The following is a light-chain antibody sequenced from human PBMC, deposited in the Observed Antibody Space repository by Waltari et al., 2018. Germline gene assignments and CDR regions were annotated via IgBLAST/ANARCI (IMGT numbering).Light chain of an antibody. J-gene: IGKJ1*01. V-gene: IGKV1-39*01. CDR2: AAS. Sequence: SLSASVGDRVTITCRASQTISRYLNWYQQKPGKAPNLLIYAASSMQSGVPSRFSGSGSGRDFTLIITSLQPEDFATYYCQQSYSFTRTFGQGTKVEIK. CDR1: QTISRY. CDR3: QQSYSFTRT.